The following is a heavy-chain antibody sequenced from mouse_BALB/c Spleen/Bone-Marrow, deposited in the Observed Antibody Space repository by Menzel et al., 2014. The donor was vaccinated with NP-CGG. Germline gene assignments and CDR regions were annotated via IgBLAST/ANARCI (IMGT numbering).Heavy chain of an antibody. CDR1: GFNIKDTY. J-gene: IGHJ3*01. CDR2: IDPANGNT. D-gene: IGHD1-1*01. Sequence: VQLQQSGAELVKPGASVKLSCTASGFNIKDTYMHWVKQRPEQGLEWIGRIDPANGNTKYDPKFQGKATITADTSSNTAYLQLSSLTSEDTAVYYRAPYYYGRWFTYWGQGTLVTVSA. CDR3: APYYYGRWFTY. V-gene: IGHV14-3*02.